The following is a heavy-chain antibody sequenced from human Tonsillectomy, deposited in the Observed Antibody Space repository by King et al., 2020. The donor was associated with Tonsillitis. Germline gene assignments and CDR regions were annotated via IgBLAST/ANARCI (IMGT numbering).Heavy chain of an antibody. V-gene: IGHV4-39*01. CDR3: ARYVSGTFDY. D-gene: IGHD1-26*01. CDR1: GGSISKSDHY. J-gene: IGHJ4*02. Sequence: QLQESGPGVVKPSETLSLTCTVSGGSISKSDHYWAWIRQPPGKGLEWIGYMYYSGTSFYNPSLKSRITISGGTSANRLSLKLSSVTAADTAVYFCARYVSGTFDYWGQGALVTVSS. CDR2: MYYSGTS.